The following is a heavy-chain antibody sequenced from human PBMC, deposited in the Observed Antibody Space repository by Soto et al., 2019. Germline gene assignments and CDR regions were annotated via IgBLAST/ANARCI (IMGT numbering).Heavy chain of an antibody. CDR1: GYTFTGYY. CDR3: ARGAVDTAMVGPWTYYYGMDV. D-gene: IGHD5-18*01. CDR2: INPNSGGT. J-gene: IGHJ6*02. V-gene: IGHV1-2*02. Sequence: ASVKVSCKASGYTFTGYYMHWVRQAPGQGLEWMGWINPNSGGTNYAQKFQGRVTMARDTSISTAYMELSRLRSDDTAVYYCARGAVDTAMVGPWTYYYGMDVWGQGTTVTVSS.